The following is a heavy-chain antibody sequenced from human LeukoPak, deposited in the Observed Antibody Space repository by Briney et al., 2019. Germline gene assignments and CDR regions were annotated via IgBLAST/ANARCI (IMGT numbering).Heavy chain of an antibody. V-gene: IGHV4-59*11. J-gene: IGHJ5*02. D-gene: IGHD3-22*01. CDR3: ASGGHHYDSSGFHWFDP. CDR1: GGSISRHY. Sequence: SETLSLTCTVSGGSISRHYWNWIRQPPGKGLEWIGYISESGSTNYNPSPKSRVSMSVDLSKNQFSVKVNRVPAADTAVYYGASGGHHYDSSGFHWFDPWGQGAPVTVSS. CDR2: ISESGST.